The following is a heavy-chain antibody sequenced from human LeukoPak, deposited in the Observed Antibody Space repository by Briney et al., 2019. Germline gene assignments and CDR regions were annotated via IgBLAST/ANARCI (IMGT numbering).Heavy chain of an antibody. V-gene: IGHV3-21*01. D-gene: IGHD3-9*01. CDR1: GFTFSSYS. Sequence: GGSLRLSCAASGFTFSSYSMNWVRQAPGQGLEWVSSISSSSSYIYYADSVKGRFTISRDNAKNSLYLQTNSLRAEDTAVYYCARGYYDILTGFGYWGQGTLVTVSS. CDR3: ARGYYDILTGFGY. CDR2: ISSSSSYI. J-gene: IGHJ4*02.